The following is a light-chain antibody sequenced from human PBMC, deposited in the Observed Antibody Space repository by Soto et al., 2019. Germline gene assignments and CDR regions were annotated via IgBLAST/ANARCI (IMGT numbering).Light chain of an antibody. V-gene: IGLV2-14*03. CDR1: SSDIGGYNY. CDR3: SSYTSTSTLYV. CDR2: DVS. Sequence: SVLTQPASVSGSPGQSITISCTGTSSDIGGYNYVSWYQQLPGKVPKLIIYDVSNRPSGVSDRFSGSKSGNAASLTISGLQAEDEADYYCSSYTSTSTLYVFGTGTKLTVL. J-gene: IGLJ1*01.